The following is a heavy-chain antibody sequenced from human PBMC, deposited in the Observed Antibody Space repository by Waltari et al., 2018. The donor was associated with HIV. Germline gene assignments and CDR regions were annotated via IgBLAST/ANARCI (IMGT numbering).Heavy chain of an antibody. Sequence: EVQLVESGGGLVQPGRSLRLSCTASGFTFGDYAMSWFRQAPGKGREWGGCMRSKAYGGKTEYAASVKGRFTISRDDSRSIAYLQMNSLQTEDTAVYYCTKGRMTTDYWGQGTLVTVSS. V-gene: IGHV3-49*03. CDR3: TKGRMTTDY. J-gene: IGHJ4*02. D-gene: IGHD4-17*01. CDR2: MRSKAYGGKT. CDR1: GFTFGDYA.